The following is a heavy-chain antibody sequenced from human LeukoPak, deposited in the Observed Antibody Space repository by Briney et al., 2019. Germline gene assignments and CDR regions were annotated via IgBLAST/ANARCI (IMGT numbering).Heavy chain of an antibody. D-gene: IGHD1-26*01. V-gene: IGHV1-69*05. CDR2: IIPIFGTA. CDR1: GGTFSSYA. J-gene: IGHJ3*02. Sequence: SVKVSCKASGGTFSSYAISWVRQAPGQGLEWMGGIIPIFGTANYAQKFQGRVTITTDESTSTAYMELSSLRSDDTAVYYCAREQWELQRAFDIWGQGTMVTVSS. CDR3: AREQWELQRAFDI.